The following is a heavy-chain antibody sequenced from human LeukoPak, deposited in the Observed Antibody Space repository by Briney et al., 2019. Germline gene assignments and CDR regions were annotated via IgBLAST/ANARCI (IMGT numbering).Heavy chain of an antibody. J-gene: IGHJ4*02. CDR1: GGSISSGSYY. Sequence: PSETLSLTCTVSGGSISSGSYYWSWIRQPAGKVLEWIGRIYTSGSTNYNPSLKSRVTISVDTSKNQFSLKLSSVTAADTAVYYCASPLDTAMVRIDYWGQGTLVTLSS. V-gene: IGHV4-61*02. CDR3: ASPLDTAMVRIDY. D-gene: IGHD5-18*01. CDR2: IYTSGST.